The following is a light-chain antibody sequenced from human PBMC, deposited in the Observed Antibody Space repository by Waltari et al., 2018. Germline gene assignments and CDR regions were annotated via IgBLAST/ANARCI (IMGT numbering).Light chain of an antibody. CDR3: QHYVRLPAT. V-gene: IGKV3-20*01. Sequence: EIVLTQSPGNLSSSPGERVTLSCRASQSVSRALAWYQQKPGQAPRLLIFGASNRATGIPDRFSGSGSETDFSLTISRLEPEEFAVYYCQHYVRLPATFGRGTKVEIK. CDR2: GAS. J-gene: IGKJ1*01. CDR1: QSVSRA.